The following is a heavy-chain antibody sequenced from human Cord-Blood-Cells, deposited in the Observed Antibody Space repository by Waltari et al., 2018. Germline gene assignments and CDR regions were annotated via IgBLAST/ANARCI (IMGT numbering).Heavy chain of an antibody. CDR2: IYTSGST. Sequence: QVQLQESGPGLVKPSETLSLTCTVPGGSISSYYWSWIRQPAGKGLEWIGRIYTSGSTNYNPSLKSRVTMSVDTSKNQFSLKLSSVTAADTAVYYCARGGSYYDFWSGYLGYFQHWGQGTLVTVSS. V-gene: IGHV4-4*07. J-gene: IGHJ1*01. CDR3: ARGGSYYDFWSGYLGYFQH. D-gene: IGHD3-3*01. CDR1: GGSISSYY.